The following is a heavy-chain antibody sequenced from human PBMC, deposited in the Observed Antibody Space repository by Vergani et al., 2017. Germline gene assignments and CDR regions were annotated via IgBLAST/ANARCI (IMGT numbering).Heavy chain of an antibody. CDR2: IKSVGSMT. D-gene: IGHD3-9*01. V-gene: IGHV3-74*03. J-gene: IGHJ5*01. CDR3: ARARCIETCYMSNWLDS. CDR1: GFSFNSYW. Sequence: DVHLAESGGGFFQPGGSLRLSCSASGFSFNSYWMHWVRQVPGKGLLWVSRIKSVGSMTAYADSGKGRFTISRDNAQNTLYLQMNSLRVEDTGVYYCARARCIETCYMSNWLDSWGQGTLVTVSS.